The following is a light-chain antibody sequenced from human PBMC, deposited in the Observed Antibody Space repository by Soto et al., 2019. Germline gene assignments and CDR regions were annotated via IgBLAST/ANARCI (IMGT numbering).Light chain of an antibody. CDR1: QSVSSY. J-gene: IGKJ4*01. Sequence: EIVLTQSPATLSLSPGERATLSCRASQSVSSYLAWYQQKPGQAPRLLIYDASNRATGIPGRFSGSGSGTDFTLTIRSLEPDDFAVYYCQQRSDWPSTFGGGTKVQIK. CDR3: QQRSDWPST. CDR2: DAS. V-gene: IGKV3-11*01.